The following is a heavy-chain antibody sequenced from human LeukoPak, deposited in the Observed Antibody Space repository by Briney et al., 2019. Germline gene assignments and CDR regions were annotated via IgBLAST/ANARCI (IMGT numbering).Heavy chain of an antibody. CDR2: ISDSGAT. V-gene: IGHV4-59*11. CDR1: GGSLSNHY. Sequence: SETLSLTCTVSGGSLSNHYWSWVRLPPGKALEWIGYISDSGATLSNPSLESRVTISVDRYNNQFSLKLSSVTAADTAIYYCARDTYYTSGTYYIDYFDSWGQGTLVTVSS. D-gene: IGHD3-10*01. CDR3: ARDTYYTSGTYYIDYFDS. J-gene: IGHJ4*02.